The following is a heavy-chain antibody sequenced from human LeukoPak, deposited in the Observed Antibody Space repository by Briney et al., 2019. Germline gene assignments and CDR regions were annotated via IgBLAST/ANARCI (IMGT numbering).Heavy chain of an antibody. D-gene: IGHD1-26*01. CDR1: GFTFSSYE. V-gene: IGHV3-48*03. CDR2: ISSSGSTI. J-gene: IGHJ4*02. Sequence: GGSLRLSCAASGFTFSSYEMNWVRQAPGKGLEWVSYISSSGSTIYYADSVKGRFTISRDNAKNSLYLQMNSLRAGDTAVYYCASVFSGSYYFDYWGQGTLVTVSS. CDR3: ASVFSGSYYFDY.